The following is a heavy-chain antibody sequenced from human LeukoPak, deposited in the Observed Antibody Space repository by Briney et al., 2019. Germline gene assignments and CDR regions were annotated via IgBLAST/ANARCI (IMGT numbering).Heavy chain of an antibody. CDR3: ARQAYCSSLSCNPFDY. CDR1: GGSISSGGYY. Sequence: PSETLSLTCTVSGGSISSGGYYRSWIRQHPGKGLEWIGYIYYSGSTYYNPSLKSRVTISVDTSENQFSLKLSSVTAADTAVYYCARQAYCSSLSCNPFDYWGQGTLVTVSS. J-gene: IGHJ4*02. CDR2: IYYSGST. D-gene: IGHD2-15*01. V-gene: IGHV4-31*03.